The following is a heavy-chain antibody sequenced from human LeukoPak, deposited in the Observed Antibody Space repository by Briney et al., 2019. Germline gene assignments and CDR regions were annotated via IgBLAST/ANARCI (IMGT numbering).Heavy chain of an antibody. D-gene: IGHD4-17*01. CDR3: AKDVYGDYGGLVY. Sequence: PGGSLRLSCAASGFTFSNFAMTWVRQAPGRGLEWVSTISADVGTTNYADSLKGRFTISRDNSKNTLYLQMNSLRAEDTAVYYCAKDVYGDYGGLVYWGQGTLVTVSS. V-gene: IGHV3-23*01. CDR1: GFTFSNFA. CDR2: ISADVGTT. J-gene: IGHJ4*02.